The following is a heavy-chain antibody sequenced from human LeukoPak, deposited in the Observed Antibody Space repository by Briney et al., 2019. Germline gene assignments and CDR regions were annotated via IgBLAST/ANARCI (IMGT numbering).Heavy chain of an antibody. CDR3: ARLGGYYDPPGY. D-gene: IGHD3-22*01. J-gene: IGHJ4*02. Sequence: NPSETLSPTCTVSGGSISSSSYYWGWIRQPPGKGLEWIGTIHYSGSTFYNPSLKSRVTISVDTSKNQFSLKLSSVTAADTAVYYCARLGGYYDPPGYWGQGTLVTVSS. CDR1: GGSISSSSYY. V-gene: IGHV4-39*01. CDR2: IHYSGST.